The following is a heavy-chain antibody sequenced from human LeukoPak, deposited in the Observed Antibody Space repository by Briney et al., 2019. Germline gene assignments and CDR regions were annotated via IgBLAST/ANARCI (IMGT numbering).Heavy chain of an antibody. V-gene: IGHV3-33*08. D-gene: IGHD3-16*01. CDR1: GFTFSRHG. CDR2: IGDTGRAK. Sequence: PGRSLRLSRAASGFTFSRHGMHWVRQAPGKGLEWVAVIGDTGRAKYYADSVEGRFTASRDNFKNTLYLEMNSLRYDDTALYYCAREAAWGNWYFDHWGRGTLVTVSS. J-gene: IGHJ2*01. CDR3: AREAAWGNWYFDH.